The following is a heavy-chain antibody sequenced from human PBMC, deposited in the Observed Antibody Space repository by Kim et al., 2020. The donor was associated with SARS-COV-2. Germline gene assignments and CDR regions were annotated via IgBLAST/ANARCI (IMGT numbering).Heavy chain of an antibody. D-gene: IGHD2-2*01. Sequence: ASVKVSCKVSGYTLTELSMHWVRQAPGKGLEWMGGFDPEDGETIYAQKFQGRVTMTEDTSTDTAYMELSSLRSEDTAVYYCATYPARYCSSTSCYALDYWGQGTLVTVSS. CDR3: ATYPARYCSSTSCYALDY. J-gene: IGHJ4*02. CDR1: GYTLTELS. V-gene: IGHV1-24*01. CDR2: FDPEDGET.